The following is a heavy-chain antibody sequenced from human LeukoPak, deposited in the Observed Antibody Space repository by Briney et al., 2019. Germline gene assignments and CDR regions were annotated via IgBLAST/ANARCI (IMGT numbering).Heavy chain of an antibody. CDR3: ARGRYSYGPY. J-gene: IGHJ4*02. CDR1: GGSISSHY. Sequence: SETLSLTCTVSGGSISSHYWSWIRQPPGKGLEWIGYIYYSGSTNYNPSLKSRVTISVDASKNQFSPKLSSVTAADTAVYYCARGRYSYGPYWGQGTLVTVSS. V-gene: IGHV4-59*11. D-gene: IGHD5-18*01. CDR2: IYYSGST.